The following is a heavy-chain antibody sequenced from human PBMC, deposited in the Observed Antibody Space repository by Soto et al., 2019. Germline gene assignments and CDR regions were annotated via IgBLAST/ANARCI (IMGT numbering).Heavy chain of an antibody. CDR3: AGRLTTAARLNF. CDR2: VHGGGST. J-gene: IGHJ4*02. V-gene: IGHV3-53*01. CDR1: GFTVSNNH. Sequence: VQLVESGGGLIQPGGSLRLSCAASGFTVSNNHMTWVRQAAGKGLELVSFVHGGGSTSYADSAKGRFTISRDNSSNTLDLQVDSLRAKDTAIYDCAGRLTTAARLNFWGRGSLVTVSS. D-gene: IGHD3-16*01.